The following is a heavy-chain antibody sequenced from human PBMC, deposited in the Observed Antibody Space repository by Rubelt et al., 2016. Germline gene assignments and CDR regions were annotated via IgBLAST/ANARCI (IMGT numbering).Heavy chain of an antibody. V-gene: IGHV4-34*01. D-gene: IGHD6-13*01. Sequence: QVQLQQWGAGLLKPSETLSLPCAVYGGSFSGYYWSWIRQPPGKGLEWIGEIHHSGSTNYNPSLTSRVNISVDTSKNQFSLKLSSVTAADTAVYYCARGTGIAAALKFDYWGQGTLVTVSS. CDR2: IHHSGST. CDR3: ARGTGIAAALKFDY. J-gene: IGHJ4*02. CDR1: GGSFSGYY.